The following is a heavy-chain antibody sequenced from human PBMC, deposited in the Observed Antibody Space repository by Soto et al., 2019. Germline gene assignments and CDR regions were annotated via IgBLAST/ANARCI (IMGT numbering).Heavy chain of an antibody. CDR2: ISYDGSNR. V-gene: IGHV3-30*03. CDR1: GFVFNDYD. D-gene: IGHD2-21*01. J-gene: IGHJ4*02. CDR3: SRGIKGGLDV. Sequence: QVQLAESGGGVVQPGRSLRLSCTTSGFVFNDYDIHWVRQAPGKGLAWLASISYDGSNRYYADSVKGRFTISRDNSKNTLSLQINSLGAEDTAVYYCSRGIKGGLDVWGPGTLVTVSS.